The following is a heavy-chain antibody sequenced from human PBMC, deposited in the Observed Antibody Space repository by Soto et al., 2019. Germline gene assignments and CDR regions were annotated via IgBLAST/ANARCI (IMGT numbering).Heavy chain of an antibody. CDR1: GGSISSGYYY. J-gene: IGHJ6*02. CDR3: ARELPQRQGRNMDV. CDR2: INHRGIL. V-gene: IGHV4-31*03. D-gene: IGHD1-1*01. Sequence: TLSLTCTVTGGSISSGYYYWTWIRQHPGKGLEWIGYINHRGILYYNPSLQSRVSMSVVTSESQFFLNLSSVTAADTAVYYCARELPQRQGRNMDVWGQGTTVTVSS.